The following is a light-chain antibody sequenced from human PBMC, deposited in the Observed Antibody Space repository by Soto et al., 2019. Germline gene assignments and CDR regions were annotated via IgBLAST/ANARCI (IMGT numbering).Light chain of an antibody. CDR1: SSDVGSYNY. CDR3: CSYAGRDTYVV. V-gene: IGLV2-11*01. Sequence: QSALTQPRSVSGSPGQSVTISCTGTSSDVGSYNYVSWYQQHPGKAPKLMIYDVTKRPSGVPDRFSGSKSGNTASLTISGLQAEDEADYSCCSYAGRDTYVVFGGGTQVTVL. CDR2: DVT. J-gene: IGLJ2*01.